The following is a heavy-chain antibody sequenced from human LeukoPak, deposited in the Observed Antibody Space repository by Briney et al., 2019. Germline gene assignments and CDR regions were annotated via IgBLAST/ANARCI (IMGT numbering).Heavy chain of an antibody. J-gene: IGHJ4*02. Sequence: SETLSLTCAVYGGSFSGYYWSWIRQPPGKGLEWIGEINHSGSTNYNPSLKSRVTISVDTSKNQFSLKLSSVTAADTAVYYCARLSYYYGSGSYINDYWGQGTLVTVSS. CDR2: INHSGST. CDR3: ARLSYYYGSGSYINDY. D-gene: IGHD3-10*01. V-gene: IGHV4-34*01. CDR1: GGSFSGYY.